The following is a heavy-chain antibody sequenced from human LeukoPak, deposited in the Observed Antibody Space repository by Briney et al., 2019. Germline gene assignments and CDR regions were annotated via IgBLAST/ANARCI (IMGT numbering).Heavy chain of an antibody. D-gene: IGHD2-15*01. CDR3: ARGRDRFVGRSWFDP. CDR2: INHSGST. Sequence: SETLSLTCAVYGGSFSGYYWSWIRQPPGKGLEWIGEINHSGSTNYNPSLKSRVTISVDTSKDQFSLKLSSVTAADTAVYYCARGRDRFVGRSWFDPWGQGTLVTVSS. J-gene: IGHJ5*02. V-gene: IGHV4-34*01. CDR1: GGSFSGYY.